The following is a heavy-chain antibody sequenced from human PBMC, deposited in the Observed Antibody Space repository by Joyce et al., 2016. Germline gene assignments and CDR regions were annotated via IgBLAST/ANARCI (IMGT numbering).Heavy chain of an antibody. J-gene: IGHJ5*02. D-gene: IGHD1-14*01. CDR2: ISGVGKTT. CDR1: GFTFSGYW. CDR3: LRDIQEPFTALYKGWFDA. Sequence: EVQVVESAGGLVQPGGSLRLSCSASGFTFSGYWMHWARQAPGKGLVWVYFISGVGKTTNYAGSVKGRFTISRDNAKNTIYLQMNSLRAEDTAVYYCLRDIQEPFTALYKGWFDAWGQGALVTVAS. V-gene: IGHV3-74*01.